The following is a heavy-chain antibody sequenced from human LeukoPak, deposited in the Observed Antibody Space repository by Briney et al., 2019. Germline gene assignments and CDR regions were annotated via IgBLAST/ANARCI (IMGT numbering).Heavy chain of an antibody. CDR3: TRESGPFCSFGY. Sequence: SETLSLTCGVSGGPIDHTNYWSWVRQAPGKGLEWNGEIAHDGTTNYNLSLRSRVAMSLDRANNQFSLSLTSVTAADTAIYYCTRESGPFCSFGYWGQGVLVTVSS. J-gene: IGHJ4*02. D-gene: IGHD1-26*01. V-gene: IGHV4-4*02. CDR2: IAHDGTT. CDR1: GGPIDHTNY.